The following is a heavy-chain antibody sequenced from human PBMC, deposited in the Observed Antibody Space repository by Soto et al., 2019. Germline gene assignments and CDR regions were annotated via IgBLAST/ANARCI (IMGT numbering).Heavy chain of an antibody. CDR1: GGSISSSNW. D-gene: IGHD3-3*01. J-gene: IGHJ5*02. Sequence: SETLSLTCAVSGGSISSSNWWSWVRQPPGKGLEWIGEIYHSGSTNYNPSLKSRVTISVDKSKNQFSLKLSSVTAADTAVYYCAREAGDYDFWSGYYRSNWFDPWGQGTLVTVSS. CDR2: IYHSGST. CDR3: AREAGDYDFWSGYYRSNWFDP. V-gene: IGHV4-4*02.